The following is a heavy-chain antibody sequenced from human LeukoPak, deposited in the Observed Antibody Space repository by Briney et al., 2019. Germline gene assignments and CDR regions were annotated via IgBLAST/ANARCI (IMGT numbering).Heavy chain of an antibody. CDR2: INPSGGST. CDR3: ARRPTVAATLHNWFDP. Sequence: ASVKVSCKASGYTFTSYYMHWVRQAPGQGLEWMGIINPSGGSTSYAQKFQGRVTMTRDMSTSTVYMELSSLRSEDTAVYYCARRPTVAATLHNWFDPWGQGTLVTVSS. D-gene: IGHD2-15*01. CDR1: GYTFTSYY. J-gene: IGHJ5*02. V-gene: IGHV1-46*01.